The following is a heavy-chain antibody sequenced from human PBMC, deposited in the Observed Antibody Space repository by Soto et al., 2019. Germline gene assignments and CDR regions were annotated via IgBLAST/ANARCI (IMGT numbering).Heavy chain of an antibody. CDR3: ARPPLPGYSIHFNP. J-gene: IGHJ5*02. CDR2: VYPRDSDT. D-gene: IGHD2-15*01. V-gene: IGHV5-51*01. CDR1: GYIFIDYW. Sequence: GESLKISCKASGYIFIDYWIGWVRQMPGKGLEWMGIVYPRDSDTRYSPSFQGQVTISADRCTGTAFLQWRSLKASHTALYYCARPPLPGYSIHFNPWGQGTLVTVSS.